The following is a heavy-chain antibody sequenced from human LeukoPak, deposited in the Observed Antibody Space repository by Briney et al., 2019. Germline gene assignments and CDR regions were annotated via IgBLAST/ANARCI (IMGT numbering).Heavy chain of an antibody. CDR2: ISGSGGST. Sequence: GGSLRLSCAASGFTFSSYAMSWVRQAPGKGLEWVSAISGSGGSTYYADSVKGRFTISRDNAKNSLYLQMNSLRAEDTAVYYCARVLGWAYDYWGQGTLVTVSS. CDR3: ARVLGWAYDY. V-gene: IGHV3-23*01. D-gene: IGHD6-19*01. CDR1: GFTFSSYA. J-gene: IGHJ4*02.